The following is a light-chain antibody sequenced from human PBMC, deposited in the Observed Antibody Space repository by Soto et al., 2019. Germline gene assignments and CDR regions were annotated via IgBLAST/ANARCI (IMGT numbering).Light chain of an antibody. CDR1: SSNIGAGYD. CDR2: GNS. V-gene: IGLV1-40*01. J-gene: IGLJ3*02. CDR3: CSYAGGSTLV. Sequence: QSVLTQPPSVSGAPGQRVTISCTGSSSNIGAGYDVHWYQQLPGTAPQLLIYGNSKRPSGVPDRFSGSKSGTSASLAITGLQAEDEADYYCCSYAGGSTLVFGGGTKLTVL.